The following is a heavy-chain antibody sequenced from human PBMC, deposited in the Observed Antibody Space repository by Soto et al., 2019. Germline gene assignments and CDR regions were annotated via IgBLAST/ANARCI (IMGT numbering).Heavy chain of an antibody. V-gene: IGHV5-10-1*01. J-gene: IGHJ3*01. CDR3: ARPASGGSRDAFDV. CDR2: IDPTDSFT. Sequence: GESLKSSGKASGYKFTTFWLNWVRQAPGKGLEWLGRIDPTDSFTNYSPPFEGHVTISVDRSISTAYLQWNSLQASDTAIYYCARPASGGSRDAFDVWGQGTTVTVSS. CDR1: GYKFTTFW. D-gene: IGHD2-15*01.